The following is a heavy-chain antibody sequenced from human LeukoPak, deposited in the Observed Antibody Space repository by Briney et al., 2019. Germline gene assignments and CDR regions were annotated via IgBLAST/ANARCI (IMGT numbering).Heavy chain of an antibody. CDR2: IQYGGNHK. V-gene: IGHV3-30*02. D-gene: IGHD6-13*01. CDR3: AKSGYSSSWYVDYFDY. J-gene: IGHJ4*02. CDR1: EFTFSTYS. Sequence: PGGSLRLSCAASEFTFSTYSMHWVRQAPGKGLEWVAFIQYGGNHKYYAESVRGRFTTSRDDSTNALYLQMNSLRAEDTAVYYCAKSGYSSSWYVDYFDYWGQGTLVTVSS.